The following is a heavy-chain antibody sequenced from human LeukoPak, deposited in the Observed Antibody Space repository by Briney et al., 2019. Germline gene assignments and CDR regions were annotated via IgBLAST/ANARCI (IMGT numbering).Heavy chain of an antibody. CDR3: SRGPIVATIGLDLYFDL. Sequence: SETLSLTCSVSGASISSGSNYWGWIRQPPGKTLEWIGSIYSSGSTYYNSSLQSRVIIIIDTPKNHFSLTLSSVTAADTAVYYCSRGPIVATIGLDLYFDLWGRGTLVTVPS. V-gene: IGHV4-39*07. CDR2: IYSSGST. D-gene: IGHD5-12*01. CDR1: GASISSGSNY. J-gene: IGHJ2*01.